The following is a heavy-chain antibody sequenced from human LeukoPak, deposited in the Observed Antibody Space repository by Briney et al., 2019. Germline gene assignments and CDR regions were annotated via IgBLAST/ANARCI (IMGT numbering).Heavy chain of an antibody. CDR1: GGSISSSTYY. J-gene: IGHJ4*02. D-gene: IGHD3-22*01. V-gene: IGHV4-39*07. Sequence: PSETLSLTCTVSGGSISSSTYYWGWIRQPPGKGLEWIGSIYYSGSTYYNPSLKSRVTISVDTSKNQFSLKLRSVTAADTAVYYCARVTGYMIEDYFDNWGQGTLVTVSS. CDR2: IYYSGST. CDR3: ARVTGYMIEDYFDN.